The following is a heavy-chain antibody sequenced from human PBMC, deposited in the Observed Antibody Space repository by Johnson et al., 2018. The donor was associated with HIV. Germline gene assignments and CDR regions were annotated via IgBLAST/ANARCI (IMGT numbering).Heavy chain of an antibody. J-gene: IGHJ3*02. CDR2: ISYDGSNK. CDR1: GFTFSSYA. Sequence: QVQLVESGGGVVQPGRSLRLSCAASGFTFSSYAMHWVRQAQGKGLEWVAVISYDGSNKYYADSVKGRFTISRDNSKNTLYLQMNSLRAEDTAVYYCARERRAGVKGAFDIWGQGTMVTVSS. CDR3: ARERRAGVKGAFDI. V-gene: IGHV3-30-3*01. D-gene: IGHD2-21*01.